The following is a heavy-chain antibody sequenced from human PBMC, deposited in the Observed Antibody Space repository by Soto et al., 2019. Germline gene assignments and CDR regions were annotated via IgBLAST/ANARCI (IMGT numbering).Heavy chain of an antibody. CDR3: EMVRFNWNYFNGMVV. V-gene: IGHV3-30*04. D-gene: IGHD1-7*01. J-gene: IGHJ6*02. CDR2: ISYDRRNK. Sequence: SLKTSSAASGFTFSSYAKHWARQAPGNGLEWVAVISYDRRNKYYADSVKGRFTISRDKYKDPLYLQMNSLRAEDTAVYYGEMVRFNWNYFNGMVVAGQATTVTVSS. CDR1: GFTFSSYA.